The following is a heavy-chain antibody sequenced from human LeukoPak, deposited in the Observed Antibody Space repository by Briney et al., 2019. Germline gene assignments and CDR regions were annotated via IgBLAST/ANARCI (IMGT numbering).Heavy chain of an antibody. D-gene: IGHD6-19*01. J-gene: IGHJ6*03. Sequence: SETLSLTCTVSGGSISSYYWSWIRPPPGKGLEWIGYIYYSGSTNYNPSLKSRVTISVDTSKNQFSLKLSSVTAADTAVYYCARRTYSSGWSNYYYYYYMDVWGKGTTVTVSS. V-gene: IGHV4-59*01. CDR2: IYYSGST. CDR3: ARRTYSSGWSNYYYYYYMDV. CDR1: GGSISSYY.